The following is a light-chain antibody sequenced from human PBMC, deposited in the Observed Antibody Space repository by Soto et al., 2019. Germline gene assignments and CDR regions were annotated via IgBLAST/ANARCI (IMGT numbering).Light chain of an antibody. CDR1: RSSIGSNT. V-gene: IGLV1-44*01. Sequence: QSVLTQPPSASGTPGQRVTISCSGSRSSIGSNTVNWYQHLPGTAPKLLIYSNNHRPSGVPDRFSASKTGASASLAISGLKSEDEGDYYCAAWDASLGVFYVFGTGTKVTVL. CDR2: SNN. CDR3: AAWDASLGVFYV. J-gene: IGLJ1*01.